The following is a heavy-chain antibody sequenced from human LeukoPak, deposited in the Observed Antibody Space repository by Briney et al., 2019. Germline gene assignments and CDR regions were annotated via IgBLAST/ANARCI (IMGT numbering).Heavy chain of an antibody. D-gene: IGHD2-15*01. V-gene: IGHV3-11*01. CDR1: SGYY. Sequence: SGYYWAWIRQPPGKGLEWVSSISRSGSTKYYADSVKGRFTISRDNAKNSLFLQMNSLRAEDTAVYYCARVLRYCSGGNCYSGGLGYMDVWGKGTTVTISS. J-gene: IGHJ6*03. CDR3: ARVLRYCSGGNCYSGGLGYMDV. CDR2: ISRSGSTK.